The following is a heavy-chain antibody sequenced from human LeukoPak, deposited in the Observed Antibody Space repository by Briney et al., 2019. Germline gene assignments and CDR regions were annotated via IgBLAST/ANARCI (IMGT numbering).Heavy chain of an antibody. CDR1: GGSISSSNW. V-gene: IGHV4-4*02. Sequence: SETLSLTCAVSGGSISSSNWWSWVRQPPGKGLEWIGEIYHSGSTNYNPSLKSRVTISVDTSKNRFSLKLSSVTAADTAVYYCARGGRVRGVFDYWGQGTLVTVSS. CDR3: ARGGRVRGVFDY. J-gene: IGHJ4*02. CDR2: IYHSGST. D-gene: IGHD3-10*01.